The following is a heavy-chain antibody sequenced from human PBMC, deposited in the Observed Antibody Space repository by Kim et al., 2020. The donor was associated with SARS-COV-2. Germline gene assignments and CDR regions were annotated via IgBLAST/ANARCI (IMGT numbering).Heavy chain of an antibody. V-gene: IGHV4-39*01. CDR3: ARQAREFLVRVTCFDP. CDR1: GGSISSSSYY. Sequence: SETLSLTCTVSGGSISSSSYYWGWIRQPPGKGLEWIGSIYYSGSTYYNPSLKSRVTISVDTSKNQFSLKLSSVTAADTAVYYCARQAREFLVRVTCFDPWGQGTLVTVSS. CDR2: IYYSGST. D-gene: IGHD3-10*01. J-gene: IGHJ5*02.